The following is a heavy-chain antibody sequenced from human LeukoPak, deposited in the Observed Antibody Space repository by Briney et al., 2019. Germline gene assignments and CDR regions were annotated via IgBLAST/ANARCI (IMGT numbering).Heavy chain of an antibody. D-gene: IGHD3-10*01. CDR3: AIMGTGSS. CDR1: GGSFSGYY. V-gene: IGHV4-34*01. CDR2: INHSGST. J-gene: IGHJ5*02. Sequence: SETLSLTCAVYGGSFSGYYWRWSRQPPGKGLEWIGEINHSGSTNYNPSLKSRATISVDTSKNQFSLRLSSVTAADTAVYFCAIMGTGSSCGQGALVTVSS.